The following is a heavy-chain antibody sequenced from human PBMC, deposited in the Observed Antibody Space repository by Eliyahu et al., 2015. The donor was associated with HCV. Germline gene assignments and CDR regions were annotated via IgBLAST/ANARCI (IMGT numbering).Heavy chain of an antibody. CDR2: INTDGSST. CDR1: GFTFSSYW. V-gene: IGHV3-74*01. J-gene: IGHJ4*02. D-gene: IGHD6-13*01. Sequence: EVQLVESGGGLVQPGGSLRLSCAASGFTFSSYWLHWVRQAPGKGLVWVSRINTDGSSTSYADSVKGRFTISRDNAKNTLYLQMNSLRAEDTALYYCARVYSSLADFDYWGQGTLVTVSS. CDR3: ARVYSSLADFDY.